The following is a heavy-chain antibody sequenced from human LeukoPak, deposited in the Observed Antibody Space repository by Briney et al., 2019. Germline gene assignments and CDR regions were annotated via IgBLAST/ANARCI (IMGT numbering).Heavy chain of an antibody. CDR2: ILNDGSNQ. V-gene: IGHV3-33*06. Sequence: GGSLRLSCAASGLTFRLYGMHWVRQAPGKGLEWVAVILNDGSNQYYADSVKGRFTVSRDDSKNTLYLQMNSLRAEDTAVYYCAKDGGLWVSAHWGDSWGRGTLVTVSS. D-gene: IGHD7-27*01. CDR3: AKDGGLWVSAHWGDS. J-gene: IGHJ4*02. CDR1: GLTFRLYG.